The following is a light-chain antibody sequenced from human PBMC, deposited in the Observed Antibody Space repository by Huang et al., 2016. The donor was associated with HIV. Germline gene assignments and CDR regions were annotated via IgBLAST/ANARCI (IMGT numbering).Light chain of an antibody. J-gene: IGKJ3*01. CDR2: GGS. CDR1: QGISSW. V-gene: IGKV1D-12*01. CDR3: KQANTSLVA. Sequence: DFQMTQSPSSVSAFVGDRVTITCRASQGISSWLGWYQQRAGTAPKFLIYGGSTLQSGVPSRFSGSGSGSEFTLTISSLQTADSGTYYCKQANTSLVASGPGTKVEIK.